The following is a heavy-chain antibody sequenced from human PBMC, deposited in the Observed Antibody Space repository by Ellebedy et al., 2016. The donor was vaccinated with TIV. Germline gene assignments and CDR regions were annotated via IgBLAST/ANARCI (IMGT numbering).Heavy chain of an antibody. Sequence: MPSETLSLTCNVSGASITTYYWNWIRQSPGKGLEWIGYMSYSGNTNYNPSLKSRVTISVDTSKHQLSLKLNPVTAADTALYHGAKFPARSTASWGQGTLVTVSS. J-gene: IGHJ5*02. CDR3: AKFPARSTAS. CDR2: MSYSGNT. V-gene: IGHV4-59*12. CDR1: GASITTYY.